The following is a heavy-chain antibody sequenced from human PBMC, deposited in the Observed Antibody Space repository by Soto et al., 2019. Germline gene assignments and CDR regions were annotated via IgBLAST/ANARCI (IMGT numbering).Heavy chain of an antibody. CDR2: ISAYNGNT. J-gene: IGHJ5*02. CDR1: GYTFTSYG. CDR3: ARDTAYCSSTSCARLGFDP. D-gene: IGHD2-2*01. Sequence: GASVKVSCKASGYTFTSYGISWVRQAPGQGPEWMGWISAYNGNTNYAQKLQGRVTMTTDTSTSTAYMELRSLRSDDTAVYYCARDTAYCSSTSCARLGFDPWGQGTLVTVSS. V-gene: IGHV1-18*01.